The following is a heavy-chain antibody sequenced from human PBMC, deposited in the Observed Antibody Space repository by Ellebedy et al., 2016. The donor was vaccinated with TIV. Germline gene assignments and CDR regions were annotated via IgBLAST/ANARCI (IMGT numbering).Heavy chain of an antibody. CDR1: GGSFSGYY. J-gene: IGHJ4*02. Sequence: SETLSLTCAVNGGSFSGYYWGWIRQPPGKGLEWIGSIYYSGSTYYNPSLKSRVTISVDTSKNQFSLKLSSVTAADTAVYYCARQYQLWPKTYYFDYWGQGTRVSVSS. V-gene: IGHV4-39*01. D-gene: IGHD2-2*01. CDR2: IYYSGST. CDR3: ARQYQLWPKTYYFDY.